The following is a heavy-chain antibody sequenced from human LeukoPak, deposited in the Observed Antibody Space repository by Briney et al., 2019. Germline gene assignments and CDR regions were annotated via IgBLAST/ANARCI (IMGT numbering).Heavy chain of an antibody. CDR3: ARDIVSGIAAAGYYYGMDV. V-gene: IGHV3-33*01. D-gene: IGHD6-13*01. Sequence: PGRSLRLSCAASGFTLSSYGMHWVRQAPGKGLEWVAVIWYDGSNKYYADSVKGRFTISRDNSKNTLYLQMNSLRAEDTAVYYCARDIVSGIAAAGYYYGMDVWGQGTTVTVSS. CDR1: GFTLSSYG. CDR2: IWYDGSNK. J-gene: IGHJ6*02.